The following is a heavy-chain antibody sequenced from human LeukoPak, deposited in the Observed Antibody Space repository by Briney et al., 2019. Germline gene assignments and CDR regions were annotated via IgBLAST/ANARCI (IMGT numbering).Heavy chain of an antibody. D-gene: IGHD3-22*01. CDR2: IRYDGNNK. V-gene: IGHV3-30*02. Sequence: GGSLRLSCAASGFTFRSYGMHWVRQAPGKGLEWVAFIRYDGNNKYYADSVKGRFTISRDNSKNPVYLQMNSLRAEDTAVYYCARDLGQYYDTSDNWFDPWGQGTLVTVSS. CDR1: GFTFRSYG. J-gene: IGHJ5*02. CDR3: ARDLGQYYDTSDNWFDP.